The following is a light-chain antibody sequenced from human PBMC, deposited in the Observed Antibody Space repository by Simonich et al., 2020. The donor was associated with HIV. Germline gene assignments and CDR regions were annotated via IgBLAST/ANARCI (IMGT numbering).Light chain of an antibody. CDR3: SSYTSSSTRI. J-gene: IGLJ2*01. CDR2: DVS. CDR1: SSDVGNYKY. Sequence: QSALTQPASVSGSPGQSITISCTGTSSDVGNYKYVSWYQQHPGKAPKLMIYDVSNRPSGVSDRFSGSKSGNTASLTISGLQAEDEAEYYCSSYTSSSTRIFGGGTKLTVL. V-gene: IGLV2-14*03.